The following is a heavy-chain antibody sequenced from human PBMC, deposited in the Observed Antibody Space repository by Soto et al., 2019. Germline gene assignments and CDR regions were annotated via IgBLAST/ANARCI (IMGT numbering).Heavy chain of an antibody. Sequence: SSETLSLTCAVSGVSISSGGYFLSWFRQHPGKGLEWIGYIYYSGSTNYNPSLKSRVTISVDTSKNQFSLKLSSVTAADTAVYYCARHVQWLVTFDYWGQGTLVTVSS. D-gene: IGHD6-19*01. V-gene: IGHV4-31*11. CDR3: ARHVQWLVTFDY. CDR1: GVSISSGGYF. J-gene: IGHJ4*02. CDR2: IYYSGST.